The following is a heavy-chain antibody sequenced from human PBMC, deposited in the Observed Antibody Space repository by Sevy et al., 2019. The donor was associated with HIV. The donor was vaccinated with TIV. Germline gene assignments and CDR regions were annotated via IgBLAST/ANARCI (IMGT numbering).Heavy chain of an antibody. D-gene: IGHD3-22*01. CDR1: GFSLSTSGVG. J-gene: IGHJ1*01. CDR2: IYWNDDQ. V-gene: IGHV2-5*01. Sequence: SGPTLVKPTQTLTLTCTFSGFSLSTSGVGVGWIRHPPGKALEWLAVIYWNDDQRYSPSLKSRLTITKDTSKNQVVLTMTNMDPVDTATYYCADRGGAHYYDSSGYYTRAEYFEHWGQGTLVTVSS. CDR3: ADRGGAHYYDSSGYYTRAEYFEH.